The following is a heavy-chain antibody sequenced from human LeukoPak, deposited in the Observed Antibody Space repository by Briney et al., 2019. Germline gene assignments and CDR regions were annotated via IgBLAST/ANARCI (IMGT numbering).Heavy chain of an antibody. J-gene: IGHJ4*02. D-gene: IGHD5-12*01. CDR2: VKSDGSA. V-gene: IGHV3-74*03. CDR1: GFTFSPYW. Sequence: GGSLRLSCAASGFTFSPYWMHWVRQAPGKGLVWVSLVKSDGSAMYADSVKGRFTISRDNAKNTLYLQMNSLRAEDTAVYFCAREVASAAFDYWGQGTPVTVSS. CDR3: AREVASAAFDY.